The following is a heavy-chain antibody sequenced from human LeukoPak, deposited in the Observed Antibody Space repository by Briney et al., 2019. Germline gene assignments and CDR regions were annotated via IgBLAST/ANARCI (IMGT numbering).Heavy chain of an antibody. V-gene: IGHV1-8*02. J-gene: IGHJ6*03. CDR3: ARGTSMVRGRKVHYYYYYMDV. Sequence: VASVKVSCKASGGTFSSYAINWVRQATGQGLEWMGWMNPNSDNTGYAQKFQGRVTMTRNTSISTAYMELSSLRSEDTAVYYCARGTSMVRGRKVHYYYYYMDVWGKGTTVTISS. D-gene: IGHD3-10*01. CDR1: GGTFSSYA. CDR2: MNPNSDNT.